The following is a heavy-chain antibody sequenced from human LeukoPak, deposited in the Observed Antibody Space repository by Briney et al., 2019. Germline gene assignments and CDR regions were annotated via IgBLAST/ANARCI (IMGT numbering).Heavy chain of an antibody. CDR3: PRKVRYYDILTGYYGFYGMDV. J-gene: IGHJ6*02. CDR2: LYYGGSI. V-gene: IGHV4-59*01. D-gene: IGHD3-9*01. Sequence: PSETLSLTSTVSGGSISSYYWSWIPPPPGKGLGWIWYLYYGGSIKYNPSLKSRVTISVATTKKQFRLKLNSMTGADTAVYYGPRKVRYYDILTGYYGFYGMDVWGQGTTVTVSS. CDR1: GGSISSYY.